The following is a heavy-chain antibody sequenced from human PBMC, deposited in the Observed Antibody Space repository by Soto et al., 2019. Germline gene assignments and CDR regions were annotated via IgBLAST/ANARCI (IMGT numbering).Heavy chain of an antibody. CDR2: IGSRTSDI. Sequence: GSLRLSCAASGFTLSRHTMNWVRQAPGKGLEWVSFIGSRTSDIYYADSVKGRFTISRDNAKNSPYLDLTRLRAEDTAVYFCVRDYYDTSGYPNTFDMWGQGTMVTVSS. V-gene: IGHV3-21*01. J-gene: IGHJ3*02. CDR1: GFTLSRHT. CDR3: VRDYYDTSGYPNTFDM. D-gene: IGHD3-22*01.